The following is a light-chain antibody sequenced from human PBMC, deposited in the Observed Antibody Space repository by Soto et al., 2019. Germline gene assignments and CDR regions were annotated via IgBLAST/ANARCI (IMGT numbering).Light chain of an antibody. J-gene: IGKJ1*01. V-gene: IGKV3-20*01. CDR2: APS. Sequence: EIVLTQSPGTLSLSPGDRATLSCRASETVSTAYLGWYQKKAGLPPRLLIYAPSRRATGIPLRFRGSGSGTDFTLTISRLEAEDFEVYYCQQFGYCPWTFGQGTKVEIK. CDR3: QQFGYCPWT. CDR1: ETVSTAY.